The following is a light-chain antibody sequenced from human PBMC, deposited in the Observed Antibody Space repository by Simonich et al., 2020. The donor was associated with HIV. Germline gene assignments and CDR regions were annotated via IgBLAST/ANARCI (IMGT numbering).Light chain of an antibody. V-gene: IGKV3-11*01. CDR2: DAS. Sequence: EIVLTQSPATLSLSTGGRATLSCRASQSVSSYLAWYQQKPGQVPRFLIYDASNRATGIPARFSGSGSVTDFTLTISSLEPEDFAVYYCQQRSNWPPLTFGGGTKVEIK. J-gene: IGKJ4*01. CDR3: QQRSNWPPLT. CDR1: QSVSSY.